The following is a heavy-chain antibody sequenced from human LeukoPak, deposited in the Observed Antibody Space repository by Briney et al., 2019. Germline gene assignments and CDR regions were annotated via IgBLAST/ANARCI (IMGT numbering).Heavy chain of an antibody. J-gene: IGHJ3*02. V-gene: IGHV4-34*01. Sequence: SETLSLTCAVYGGSFSGYYWSWIRQPPGKGLEWIGEINQSGGINYNPSLKSRVTISVDTSKNQFSLKLSSVSAADTAVYYCARDRSDQYAFDIWGQGTTVTVSS. CDR2: INQSGGI. D-gene: IGHD2-2*01. CDR1: GGSFSGYY. CDR3: ARDRSDQYAFDI.